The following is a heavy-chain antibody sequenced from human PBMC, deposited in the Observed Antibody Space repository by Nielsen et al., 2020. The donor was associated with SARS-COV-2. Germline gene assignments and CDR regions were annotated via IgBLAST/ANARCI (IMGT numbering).Heavy chain of an antibody. J-gene: IGHJ6*03. V-gene: IGHV4-31*03. CDR3: AGTEGRYSSSSSFFYYYYMDV. CDR1: GGSISSSSYY. Sequence: SETLSLTCTVSGGSISSSSYYWGWIRQPPGKGLEWIGYIYYSGSTYYNPSLKSRVTISVDTSKNQFSLKLSSVTAADTAVYYCAGTEGRYSSSSSFFYYYYMDVWGKGTTVTVSS. CDR2: IYYSGST. D-gene: IGHD6-6*01.